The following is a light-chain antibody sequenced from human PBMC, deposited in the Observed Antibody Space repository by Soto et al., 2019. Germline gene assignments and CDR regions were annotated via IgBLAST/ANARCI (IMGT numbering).Light chain of an antibody. V-gene: IGLV1-44*01. CDR1: SSNIGSNT. CDR3: AAWDDSLTGVV. J-gene: IGLJ2*01. CDR2: NNN. Sequence: QPVLTQPPSASGTPGQRVTISCSGSSSNIGSNTINWYQQLSGTAPKLLIWNNNQRPSGVPDRFSGSKSGTSASLAISGLQSEDEADYFCAAWDDSLTGVVFGGGTKLTVL.